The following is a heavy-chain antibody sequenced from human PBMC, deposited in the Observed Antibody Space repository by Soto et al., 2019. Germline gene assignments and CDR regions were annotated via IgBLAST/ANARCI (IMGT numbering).Heavy chain of an antibody. V-gene: IGHV1-8*01. J-gene: IGHJ4*02. CDR1: GYTFTSYD. CDR3: ASLPGAAAGTPY. D-gene: IGHD6-13*01. CDR2: MNPNSGNT. Sequence: QVQLVQSGAEVKKPGASVKVSCKASGYTFTSYDINWVRQATGQGLEWMGWMNPNSGNTGYAQKFQGRVTMPRNTSISTAYMELSSLRSEDTAVYYCASLPGAAAGTPYWGQGTLVTVSS.